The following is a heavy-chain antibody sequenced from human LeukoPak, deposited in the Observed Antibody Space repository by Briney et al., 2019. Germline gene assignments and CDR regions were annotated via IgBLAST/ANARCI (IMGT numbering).Heavy chain of an antibody. J-gene: IGHJ5*02. CDR3: ARDPDWNYSGWFDP. CDR1: GGSISSSSYY. V-gene: IGHV4-39*07. D-gene: IGHD1-7*01. Sequence: SETLSLTCTVSGGSISSSSYYWGWIRQPPGKGLEWIGSIYYSGSTYYNPSLKSRVTMSVDTSKNQFSLKLSSVTAADTAVYYCARDPDWNYSGWFDPWGQGTLVTVSS. CDR2: IYYSGST.